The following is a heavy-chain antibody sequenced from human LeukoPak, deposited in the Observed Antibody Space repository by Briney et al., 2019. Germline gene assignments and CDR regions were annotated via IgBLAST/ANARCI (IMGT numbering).Heavy chain of an antibody. CDR2: ITSDGSDT. D-gene: IGHD2-2*02. J-gene: IGHJ4*02. Sequence: PGGSLRLSCAASGFTFNAYWMHWVRQAPGKGLVWVSRITSDGSDTTYADSVKGRFTMSRDNAKNTLYLQMNGLRAGDTAVYYCARDAKYTPDYWGQGTLVTVPS. CDR3: ARDAKYTPDY. V-gene: IGHV3-74*01. CDR1: GFTFNAYW.